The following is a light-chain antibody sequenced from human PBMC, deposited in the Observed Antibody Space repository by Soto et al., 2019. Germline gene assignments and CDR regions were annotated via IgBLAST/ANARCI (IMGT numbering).Light chain of an antibody. V-gene: IGKV1-39*01. CDR3: QQHYNTPRT. CDR2: TAS. CDR1: QSISSY. J-gene: IGKJ1*01. Sequence: DIQVTQSPSSLSASVVDRVAITFRASQSISSYLNWYQQKPGKAPTLLIYTASNLQSGVPSRFSGSGSGTHFTLTISSLQPEDFATYYCQQHYNTPRTFGQGTKVDIK.